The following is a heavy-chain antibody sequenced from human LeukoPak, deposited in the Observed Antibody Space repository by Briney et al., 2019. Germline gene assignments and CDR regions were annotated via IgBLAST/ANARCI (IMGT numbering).Heavy chain of an antibody. J-gene: IGHJ4*02. CDR1: GFTFSTYS. D-gene: IGHD2-2*01. CDR2: ISSSTSTI. CDR3: ARDHVPAAARCFDY. V-gene: IGHV3-48*04. Sequence: GGSLRLSCAASGFTFSTYSMNWVRQAPGKGLEWVSYISSSTSTIYYADSVKGRFTISRDNAKNSLYLQMNSLRAEDTAVYYCARDHVPAAARCFDYWGQGTLVTVSS.